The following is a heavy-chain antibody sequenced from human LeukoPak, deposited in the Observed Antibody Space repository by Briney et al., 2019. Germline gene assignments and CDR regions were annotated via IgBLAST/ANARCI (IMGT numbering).Heavy chain of an antibody. CDR1: GFTFSSYA. CDR3: AKVPYYYDSTSFDY. CDR2: ISYDGSNK. D-gene: IGHD3-22*01. V-gene: IGHV3-30*04. J-gene: IGHJ4*02. Sequence: PGGSLRLSCAASGFTFSSYAMHWVRQAPGKGLEWVAVISYDGSNKYYADSVKGRFTISRDNSKNTLYLQMNSLRAEDTAVYYCAKVPYYYDSTSFDYWGQGTLVTVSS.